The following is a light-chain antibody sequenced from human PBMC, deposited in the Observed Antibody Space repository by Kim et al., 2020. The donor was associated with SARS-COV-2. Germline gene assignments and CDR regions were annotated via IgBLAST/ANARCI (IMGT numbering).Light chain of an antibody. CDR2: DNN. Sequence: QSVLTQPPSVSAAPGQKVTISCSGSSSNIGKYYVSWYQQFPGTAPKVLTYDNNKRPSGIPDRFSGSKSGTSATLAITGLQTGDEADYYCGSWDSSLSAVVFGGGTKLTVL. V-gene: IGLV1-51*01. J-gene: IGLJ2*01. CDR1: SSNIGKYY. CDR3: GSWDSSLSAVV.